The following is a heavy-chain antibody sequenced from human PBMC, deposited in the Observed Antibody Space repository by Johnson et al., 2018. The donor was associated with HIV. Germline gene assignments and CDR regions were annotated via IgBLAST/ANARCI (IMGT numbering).Heavy chain of an antibody. Sequence: VQLVESGGGVVRPGGSLRLSCAASGFTFDDYGMSWVRQVPGKGLEWVSGINWNGGRTGYADSVKGRFTISRDNAKNSLHLQMNSLRAEDTAWDYCARGGLGYQNIHDAFDIWGQGTMVTVSS. CDR1: GFTFDDYG. V-gene: IGHV3-20*04. J-gene: IGHJ3*02. CDR2: INWNGGRT. CDR3: ARGGLGYQNIHDAFDI. D-gene: IGHD5-18*01.